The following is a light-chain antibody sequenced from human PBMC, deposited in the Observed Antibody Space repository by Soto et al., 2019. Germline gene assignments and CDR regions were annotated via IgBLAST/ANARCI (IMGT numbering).Light chain of an antibody. Sequence: DIVMTQSPLSLPVTPGEPASISCRSSQSLLHSNGYNYLDWYLQKPGQSPQLLIYLGSNRASGVPDRFSGSGPGTYVTLIISKVEVDHVRVYYCMQALQTLYTFGEGTKLEIK. CDR3: MQALQTLYT. V-gene: IGKV2-28*01. J-gene: IGKJ2*01. CDR2: LGS. CDR1: QSLLHSNGYNY.